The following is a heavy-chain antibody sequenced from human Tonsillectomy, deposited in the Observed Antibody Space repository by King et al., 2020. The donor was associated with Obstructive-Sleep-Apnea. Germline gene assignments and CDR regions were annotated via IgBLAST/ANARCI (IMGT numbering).Heavy chain of an antibody. V-gene: IGHV3-30*04. CDR1: GFTLSGYA. CDR2: ISYDGSNK. D-gene: IGHD4-17*01. CDR3: ARDEYGDFSLFSGLDF. Sequence: VQLVESGGGVVQPGRSLRLSCAASGFTLSGYAMHWVRQAPGKGLEWVAVISYDGSNKYYADSVKGRFTISRDNYKKRLYLQINSLTPADTAVYHCARDEYGDFSLFSGLDFWGQGTAVIVSS. J-gene: IGHJ6*02.